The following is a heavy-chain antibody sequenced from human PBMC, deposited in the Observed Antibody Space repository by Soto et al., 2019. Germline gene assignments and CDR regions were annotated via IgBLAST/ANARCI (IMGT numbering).Heavy chain of an antibody. CDR3: AKDLQAYGDYDYYCYGLDV. J-gene: IGHJ6*02. D-gene: IGHD4-17*01. CDR2: ISYDGNNK. CDR1: GFTFSTFG. Sequence: QLVESGGGVVPPGASLRLSCAASGFTFSTFGMHWVRQTPGKGLEWVAVISYDGNNKVYADSVKGRFTISRDNFKNTVDLVMNNLKVDDTAVHYCAKDLQAYGDYDYYCYGLDVWGQGATVSVSS. V-gene: IGHV3-30*18.